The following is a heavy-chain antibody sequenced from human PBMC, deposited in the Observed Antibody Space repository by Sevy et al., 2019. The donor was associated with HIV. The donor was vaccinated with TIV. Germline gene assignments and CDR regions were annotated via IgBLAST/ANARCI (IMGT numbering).Heavy chain of an antibody. CDR2: INPNNGGT. J-gene: IGHJ4*02. CDR1: GYSFTGYY. Sequence: ASVKVSCKASGYSFTGYYIHWVRQAPGQGLEWMGWINPNNGGTNYAQESQGRVTMTRDTSISTVYMELSRLKSDDTAVYYCARAPVYCRGGNCYPYHFDYWGQGTLVTVSS. D-gene: IGHD2-15*01. CDR3: ARAPVYCRGGNCYPYHFDY. V-gene: IGHV1-2*02.